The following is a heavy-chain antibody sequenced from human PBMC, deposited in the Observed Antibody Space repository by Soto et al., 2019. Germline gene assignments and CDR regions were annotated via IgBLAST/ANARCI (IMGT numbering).Heavy chain of an antibody. CDR3: ATMGTPATGLYFFDY. Sequence: QVQLQESGPGLVKPSQTLSLTCTVSGGSISSGNYYWSWIRQPPGKGLEWFGFISYSGSTYYSTSLKSRVTISVDTSKSQFSLNLSFVTAADTAVYYCATMGTPATGLYFFDYWGQGSLVTVSS. V-gene: IGHV4-30-4*01. J-gene: IGHJ4*02. D-gene: IGHD2-15*01. CDR2: ISYSGST. CDR1: GGSISSGNYY.